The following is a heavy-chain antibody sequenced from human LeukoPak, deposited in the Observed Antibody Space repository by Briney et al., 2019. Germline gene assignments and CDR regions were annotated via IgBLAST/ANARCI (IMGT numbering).Heavy chain of an antibody. CDR3: ARDIPQLHIVVSNALDI. CDR1: GGTFSSYA. CDR2: IIPIFGTA. D-gene: IGHD2-21*01. J-gene: IGHJ3*02. Sequence: SVKVSCKASGGTFSSYAISWVRQAPGQGLEWMGGIIPIFGTANYAQKFQGRVTMTADESTSTAYMELSSLRSEDTAVYYCARDIPQLHIVVSNALDIWGQGTMVTVSS. V-gene: IGHV1-69*13.